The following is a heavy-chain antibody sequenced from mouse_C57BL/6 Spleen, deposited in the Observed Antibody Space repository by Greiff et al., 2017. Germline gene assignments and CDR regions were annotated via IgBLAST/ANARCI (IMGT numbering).Heavy chain of an antibody. Sequence: QVQLQQSGPELVKPGASVKISCKASGYAFSSSWLNWVKQRPGKGLEWIGRIYPGDGDTNYNGKFKGKATLTADKSSSTAYMQLSSLTSEDSAVYCCARSPIYYDSYYFGYWGQGTTRTVSS. CDR2: IYPGDGDT. V-gene: IGHV1-82*01. J-gene: IGHJ2*01. D-gene: IGHD2-4*01. CDR1: GYAFSSSW. CDR3: ARSPIYYDSYYFGY.